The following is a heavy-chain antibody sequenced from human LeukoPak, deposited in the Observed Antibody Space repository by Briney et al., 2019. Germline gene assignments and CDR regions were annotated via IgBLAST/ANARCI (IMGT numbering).Heavy chain of an antibody. CDR1: AYTFTDCY. V-gene: IGHV1-2*02. CDR2: INPNSGGT. D-gene: IGHD6-13*01. CDR3: ARVRIGQQLDKYYYYAVDV. J-gene: IGHJ6*02. Sequence: ASVKVCCKAAAYTFTDCYMHRIRQAPGQGLEWMGWINPNSGGTNYAQKFQGRVTMTTDTSISTAYMEVSRLRSDDTAVYYCARVRIGQQLDKYYYYAVDVWGQGTTVTVSS.